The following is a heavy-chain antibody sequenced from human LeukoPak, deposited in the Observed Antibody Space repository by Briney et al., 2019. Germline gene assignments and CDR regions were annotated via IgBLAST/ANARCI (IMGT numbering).Heavy chain of an antibody. D-gene: IGHD6-19*01. V-gene: IGHV4-59*01. J-gene: IGHJ4*02. CDR3: ASQPYSSGGYNY. CDR2: IYYSGST. Sequence: SETLSLTCTVSGGSISSYYWSWIRQPPGKGLEWIGYIYYSGSTNYNPSLKSRVTISVDTSKNQFSLKLSSVTAADTAVYYCASQPYSSGGYNYWGQGTLVTVSS. CDR1: GGSISSYY.